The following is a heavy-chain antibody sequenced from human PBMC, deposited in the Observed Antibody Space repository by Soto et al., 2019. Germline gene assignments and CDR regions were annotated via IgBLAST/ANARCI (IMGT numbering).Heavy chain of an antibody. Sequence: EVQLVESGGGLVQPGGSLKLSCAASGFTFSGSAMHWVRQASGKGLEWVGRIRSKANSYATAYAASVKGRFTISRDDSKNTAYLQMNSLKTEDTAVYYCISIVVVADTLEVYWGQGTLVTVSS. CDR2: IRSKANSYAT. V-gene: IGHV3-73*02. J-gene: IGHJ4*02. D-gene: IGHD2-15*01. CDR1: GFTFSGSA. CDR3: ISIVVVADTLEVY.